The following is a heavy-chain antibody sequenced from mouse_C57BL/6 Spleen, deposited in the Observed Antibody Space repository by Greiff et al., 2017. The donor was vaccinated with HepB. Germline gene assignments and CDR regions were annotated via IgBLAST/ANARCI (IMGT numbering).Heavy chain of an antibody. CDR1: GYTFTDYN. D-gene: IGHD1-1*01. J-gene: IGHJ1*03. V-gene: IGHV1-18*01. CDR3: ARSGTTEGYWYFDV. CDR2: INPNNGGT. Sequence: VQLQQSGPELVKPGASVKIPCKASGYTFTDYNMDWVKQSHGKSLEWIGDINPNNGGTIYNQKFKVKATLTVYKSSSTAYMELRSLTSEDTAVYYCARSGTTEGYWYFDVWGTGTTVTVSS.